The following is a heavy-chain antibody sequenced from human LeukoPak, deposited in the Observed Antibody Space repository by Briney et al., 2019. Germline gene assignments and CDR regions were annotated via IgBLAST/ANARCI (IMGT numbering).Heavy chain of an antibody. J-gene: IGHJ4*02. CDR1: GFTFEDYA. V-gene: IGHV3-9*01. CDR3: AKGRGFYCGGDCYLDY. Sequence: PGGSLRLSCVAFGFTFEDYAIHWVRQAPGKGLEWVSGITWNSGSTGYADSVKGRFTISRDDAKNSLYLQMNSLRAEDTALYYCAKGRGFYCGGDCYLDYWGQGTLVTVSS. D-gene: IGHD2-21*02. CDR2: ITWNSGST.